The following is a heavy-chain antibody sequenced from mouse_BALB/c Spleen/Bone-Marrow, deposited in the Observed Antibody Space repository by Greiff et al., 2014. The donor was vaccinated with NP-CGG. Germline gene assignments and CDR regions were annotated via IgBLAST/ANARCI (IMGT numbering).Heavy chain of an antibody. V-gene: IGHV1-77*01. CDR3: ARSRGYAWFAY. D-gene: IGHD2-2*01. J-gene: IGHJ3*01. Sequence: QVQLKQSGAELARPGASVKLSRKASGYTFTDYYINWVKQRTGQGLEWIGEIYPGSGNTYYNEKFKGKATLTADKSSSTAYMQLSGLTSEDSAVYFCARSRGYAWFAYWGQGTLVTVSA. CDR2: IYPGSGNT. CDR1: GYTFTDYY.